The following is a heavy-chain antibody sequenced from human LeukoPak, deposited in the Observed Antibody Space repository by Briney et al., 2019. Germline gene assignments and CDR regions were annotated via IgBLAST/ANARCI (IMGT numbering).Heavy chain of an antibody. V-gene: IGHV3-11*05. J-gene: IGHJ3*02. CDR2: ISSSSSYT. CDR3: AREFGSSRAFDI. CDR1: GFTFSDYY. D-gene: IGHD6-13*01. Sequence: GGSLRLSCAASGFTFSDYYMSWIRQAPGKGLEWVSYISSSSSYTNYADSVKGRFTISRDNGKNSLYLLMPSLTADDTAVYYCAREFGSSRAFDIWGQGTVVTV.